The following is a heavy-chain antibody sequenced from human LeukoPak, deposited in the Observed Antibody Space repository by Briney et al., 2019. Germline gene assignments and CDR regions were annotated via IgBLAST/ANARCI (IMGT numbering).Heavy chain of an antibody. CDR3: ARIVGATYNWFDP. V-gene: IGHV3-21*01. Sequence: GGSLRLSCAASGFTFSSYSMNWVRQAPGKGLEWVSSISSSSSYIYYADSVKGRFTISRDNAKNSLCLQMNSLRAEDTAVYYCARIVGATYNWFDPWGQGTLVTVSS. D-gene: IGHD1-26*01. CDR2: ISSSSSYI. CDR1: GFTFSSYS. J-gene: IGHJ5*02.